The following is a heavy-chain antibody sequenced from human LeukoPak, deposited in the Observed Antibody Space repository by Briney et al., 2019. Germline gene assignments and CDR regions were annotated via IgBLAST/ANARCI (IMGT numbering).Heavy chain of an antibody. Sequence: TETLSLTCTVSGGSISSSSYYWGWIRQPPGNGLEWIGSIYYSGSTYYNPSLKSRVTISVDTSKNQFSLKLSSVTAADTAVYYCARVDSSNWYEYRGYFDYWGQGTLVTVSS. CDR2: IYYSGST. V-gene: IGHV4-39*07. CDR1: GGSISSSSYY. CDR3: ARVDSSNWYEYRGYFDY. D-gene: IGHD6-13*01. J-gene: IGHJ4*02.